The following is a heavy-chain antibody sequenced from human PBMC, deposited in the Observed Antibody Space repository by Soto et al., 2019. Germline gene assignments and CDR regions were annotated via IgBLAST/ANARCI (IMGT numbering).Heavy chain of an antibody. Sequence: SDTLSLTCTVSGGSIRSHYWSWIRQPPGKGLEWIAFAFHSGSVFYTPSLKSRLTTSVDTSKNQISLKLSSVTAADTAVYYCASSPSLNWFDTWGHGTPVTVSS. CDR2: AFHSGSV. CDR3: ASSPSLNWFDT. V-gene: IGHV4-59*11. CDR1: GGSIRSHY. J-gene: IGHJ5*01.